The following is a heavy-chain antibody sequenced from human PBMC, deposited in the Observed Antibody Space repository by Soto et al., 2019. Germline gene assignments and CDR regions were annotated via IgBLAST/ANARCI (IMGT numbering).Heavy chain of an antibody. CDR2: INPSGGST. D-gene: IGHD3-22*01. J-gene: IGHJ4*02. CDR3: ARGDSSGYTVDY. V-gene: IGHV1-46*01. Sequence: ASVKVSCKASGYTFTSYYMHWVRQAPVQGLEWMGIINPSGGSTSYAQKFQGRVTMTRDTSTSTVYMELSSRRSEDTAVYYCARGDSSGYTVDYWGQGTLVTVSS. CDR1: GYTFTSYY.